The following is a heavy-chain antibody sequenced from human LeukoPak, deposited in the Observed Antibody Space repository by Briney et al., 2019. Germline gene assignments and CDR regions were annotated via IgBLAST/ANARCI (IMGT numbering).Heavy chain of an antibody. Sequence: PSETLSLTCTVSGGSISSSSYYWGWIRQPPGKGLEWIGSIYYSGSTYYNPSLKSRVTISVDTSKNQFSLKLSSVTAADTAVYYCARTSGSYRHFGYWGQGTLVTVSS. V-gene: IGHV4-39*01. D-gene: IGHD1-26*01. CDR2: IYYSGST. CDR1: GGSISSSSYY. J-gene: IGHJ4*02. CDR3: ARTSGSYRHFGY.